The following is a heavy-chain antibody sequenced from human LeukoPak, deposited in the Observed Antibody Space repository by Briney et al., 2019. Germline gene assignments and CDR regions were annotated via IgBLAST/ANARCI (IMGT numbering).Heavy chain of an antibody. CDR3: ARDYRFGELTRYYFDY. Sequence: GGSLRLSCAASGFTFSVYYMSWIRQAPGKGLEWVSYISSSGSTIYYADSVKGRFTISRDNAKNSLYLQMNSLRAEDTAVYYCARDYRFGELTRYYFDYWGQGTLVTVSS. V-gene: IGHV3-11*04. J-gene: IGHJ4*02. D-gene: IGHD3-10*01. CDR2: ISSSGSTI. CDR1: GFTFSVYY.